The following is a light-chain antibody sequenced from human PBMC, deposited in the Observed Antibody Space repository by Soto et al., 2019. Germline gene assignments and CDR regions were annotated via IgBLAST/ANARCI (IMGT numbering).Light chain of an antibody. Sequence: DIQMTQSPSTLSASVGVTVTITCRASQSISNWLAWYQQKPGKAPNLLISDASNLESGVPSRFSGSGSGTEFILTISSLQPDDSATYYCQQYNSYPWTFGRGTKVDIK. CDR3: QQYNSYPWT. J-gene: IGKJ1*01. V-gene: IGKV1-5*01. CDR2: DAS. CDR1: QSISNW.